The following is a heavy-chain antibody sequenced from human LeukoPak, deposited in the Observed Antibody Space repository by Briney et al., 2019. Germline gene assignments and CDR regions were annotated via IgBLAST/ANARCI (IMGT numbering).Heavy chain of an antibody. V-gene: IGHV3-30-3*01. CDR2: ISYDGSNK. Sequence: PGRSLRLSCAASGFTFSSYAMHWVRQAPGKGLEWVAVISYDGSNKYYADSVKGRFTISRDNSKNTLYLQMNSLRAEDTAVYYCARGPGYSFSYYFDYWGQGILVTVSS. D-gene: IGHD5-18*01. CDR1: GFTFSSYA. J-gene: IGHJ4*02. CDR3: ARGPGYSFSYYFDY.